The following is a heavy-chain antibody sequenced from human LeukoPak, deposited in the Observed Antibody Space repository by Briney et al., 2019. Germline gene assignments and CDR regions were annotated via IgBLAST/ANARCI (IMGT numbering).Heavy chain of an antibody. Sequence: PSETLSLTCTVSGGSISSYYWSWIRQPPGKGLEWIGYIYTSGSTNYNPSLKSRVTISVDTSKNQFSLKLSSVTAADTAVYYCAITNYDFWSGNPLDYYMDVWGKGTTVTVSS. CDR1: GGSISSYY. CDR3: AITNYDFWSGNPLDYYMDV. V-gene: IGHV4-4*09. CDR2: IYTSGST. J-gene: IGHJ6*03. D-gene: IGHD3-3*01.